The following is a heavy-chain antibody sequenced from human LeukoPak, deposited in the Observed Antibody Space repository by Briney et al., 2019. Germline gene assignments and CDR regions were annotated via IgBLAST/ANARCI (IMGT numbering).Heavy chain of an antibody. Sequence: GGSLRLSCTASGFTFSDNYMTWVRQAPGKGLEWLSYISGNGGVIQYADSVKGRFTISRDNAKNSLYLQMNSLRAEDTAVYYCARGRVEMATIGDYWGQGTLVTVSS. V-gene: IGHV3-11*04. J-gene: IGHJ4*02. CDR3: ARGRVEMATIGDY. D-gene: IGHD5-24*01. CDR1: GFTFSDNY. CDR2: ISGNGGVI.